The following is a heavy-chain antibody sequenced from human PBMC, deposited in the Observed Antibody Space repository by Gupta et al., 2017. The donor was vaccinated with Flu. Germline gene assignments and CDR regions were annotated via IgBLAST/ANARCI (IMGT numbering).Heavy chain of an antibody. CDR3: TVDESGSYYLVLDDY. CDR1: GFTFSNAW. D-gene: IGHD1-26*01. CDR2: IKSKTDGGTT. J-gene: IGHJ4*02. Sequence: EVQLVESGGGLVKPGGFLRLSCAASGFTFSNAWMSWVRQAPGKGLEWVGRIKSKTDGGTTDYAAPVKGRFTISRDDSKNTLYLQMNSLKTEDTAVYYCTVDESGSYYLVLDDYWGQGTLVTVSS. V-gene: IGHV3-15*01.